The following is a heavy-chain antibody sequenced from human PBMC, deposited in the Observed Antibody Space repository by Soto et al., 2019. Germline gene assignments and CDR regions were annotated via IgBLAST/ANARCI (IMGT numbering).Heavy chain of an antibody. Sequence: SETLSLTCTVSGGSISSSSNYWGWIRQPPGKGLEWIGSISYSGSTYYNPSLKSRVSISVDTSKNQFSLQLSSVSAADTAVYYCARGHGGVTVFGAPGHFDYWGQGTLVTVSS. J-gene: IGHJ4*02. CDR2: ISYSGST. V-gene: IGHV4-39*01. CDR3: ARGHGGVTVFGAPGHFDY. D-gene: IGHD3-3*01. CDR1: GGSISSSSNY.